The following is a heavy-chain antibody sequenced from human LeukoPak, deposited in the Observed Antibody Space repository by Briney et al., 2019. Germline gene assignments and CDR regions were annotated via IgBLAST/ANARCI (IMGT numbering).Heavy chain of an antibody. Sequence: GGSLRLXCAASGFTFSSYAMSWVRLAPGKGLEWVSAISGSGGSTYYADSVKGRFTISRDNSKNTLYLQMNSLRAEDTAVYYCAKATEPYCSSTSCYAWFDPWGQGTLVTVSS. V-gene: IGHV3-23*01. CDR2: ISGSGGST. CDR1: GFTFSSYA. CDR3: AKATEPYCSSTSCYAWFDP. D-gene: IGHD2-2*01. J-gene: IGHJ5*02.